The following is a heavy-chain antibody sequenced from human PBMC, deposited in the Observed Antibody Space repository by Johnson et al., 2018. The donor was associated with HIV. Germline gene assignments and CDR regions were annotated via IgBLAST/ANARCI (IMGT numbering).Heavy chain of an antibody. CDR3: ARDQITMMVVATGTFDL. CDR1: GFSVSNTY. Sequence: MMLVESGGGLVQSGGSLSLSCGASGFSVSNTYMNWVRQAPGKGLEWVSVIYSGGSTYYADSVRGRFTISRDDSKNTLYLHMNNLRVDDTGVYYCARDQITMMVVATGTFDLWGQGTMVTVSS. V-gene: IGHV3-66*01. D-gene: IGHD3-22*01. CDR2: IYSGGST. J-gene: IGHJ3*01.